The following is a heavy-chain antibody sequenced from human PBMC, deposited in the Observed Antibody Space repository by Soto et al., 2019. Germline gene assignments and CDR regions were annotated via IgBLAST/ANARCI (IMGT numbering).Heavy chain of an antibody. CDR1: GFTFSDFG. J-gene: IGHJ6*02. CDR2: ISYDGILK. CDR3: AKDFKVSGGHYGSLNYYYGMDV. Sequence: PGGSLRLSCAASGFTFSDFGMHWVRQAPGKGLEWVAIISYDGILKYYADSVKGRFTISRDTHKGAVYLQMNSLTPEDTAVYYCAKDFKVSGGHYGSLNYYYGMDVWGQGTTVTVSS. V-gene: IGHV3-30*18. D-gene: IGHD3-10*01.